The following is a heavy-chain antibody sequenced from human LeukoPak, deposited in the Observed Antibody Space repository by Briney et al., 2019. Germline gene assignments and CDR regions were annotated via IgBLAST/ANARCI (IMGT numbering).Heavy chain of an antibody. CDR3: ARGGYYDSSGYLGY. V-gene: IGHV4-59*01. D-gene: IGHD3-22*01. J-gene: IGHJ4*02. CDR2: IYYSGST. Sequence: KSSETLSLTCTVSGGSISSYYWSWIRQPPGKGLEWIGYIYYSGSTNYNPSLKSRVTISVDTSKNQFSLKLSSVTAADTAVYYCARGGYYDSSGYLGYWGQGTLVTVSS. CDR1: GGSISSYY.